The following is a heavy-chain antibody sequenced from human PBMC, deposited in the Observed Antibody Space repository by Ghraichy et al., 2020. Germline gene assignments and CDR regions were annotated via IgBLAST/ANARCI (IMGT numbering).Heavy chain of an antibody. CDR3: AKGDTAMVPPYNWFDP. V-gene: IGHV3-23*01. Sequence: GGSLRLSCAASGFTFSSYAMSWVRQAPGKGLEWVSAISSSGGSTYYADSVKGRFTISRDNSKNTLYLQMNSLRAEDTAVYYCAKGDTAMVPPYNWFDPWGQGTLVTVSS. D-gene: IGHD5-18*01. CDR1: GFTFSSYA. CDR2: ISSSGGST. J-gene: IGHJ5*02.